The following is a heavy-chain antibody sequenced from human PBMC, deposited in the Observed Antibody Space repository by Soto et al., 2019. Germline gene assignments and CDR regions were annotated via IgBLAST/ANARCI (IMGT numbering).Heavy chain of an antibody. J-gene: IGHJ6*02. Sequence: EVQLVESGGGLVQPGGSLRLSCAASGFTFSSYWMHWVRQAPGKGLVWVSRINSDGSSTSYADSVKGRFTISRDNAKNTLYLQMNSLRAEDTAVYYCARGGDYYYGMDVWGQGTTVTVSS. V-gene: IGHV3-74*01. D-gene: IGHD3-16*01. CDR1: GFTFSSYW. CDR3: ARGGDYYYGMDV. CDR2: INSDGSST.